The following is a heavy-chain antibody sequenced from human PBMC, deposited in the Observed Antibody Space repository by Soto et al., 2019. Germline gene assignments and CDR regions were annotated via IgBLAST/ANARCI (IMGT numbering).Heavy chain of an antibody. D-gene: IGHD4-17*01. CDR2: VNQYGSENY. J-gene: IGHJ6*02. CDR1: GFTFRTYW. CDR3: AGDTGNGYYGQDSWGVDV. Sequence: EVQLVESGGGLVQPGGSLRLSCAASGFTFRTYWMSWVRQAPGKGLEWVGNVNQYGSENYYYVDSVKGRFTISRDNAETSVYLQMNSLRVEDTAVYYCAGDTGNGYYGQDSWGVDVWGQGTTVFVSS. V-gene: IGHV3-7*05.